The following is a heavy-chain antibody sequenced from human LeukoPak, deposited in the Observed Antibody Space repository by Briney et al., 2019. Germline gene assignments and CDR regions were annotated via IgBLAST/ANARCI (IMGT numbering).Heavy chain of an antibody. CDR1: GFNFGDYA. CDR2: IRNKAYGATT. D-gene: IGHD3-3*02. CDR3: TRGPANNHSWSGYYDNWFGP. J-gene: IGHJ5*02. Sequence: PGGSLRLSCTSSGFNFGDYAVTWVRQAPGKGLEWVGFIRNKAYGATTQYAASVKGRFTISRDDSKNVADLQVHNLKTEDTAVYYCTRGPANNHSWSGYYDNWFGPWGQGTLVTVSS. V-gene: IGHV3-49*04.